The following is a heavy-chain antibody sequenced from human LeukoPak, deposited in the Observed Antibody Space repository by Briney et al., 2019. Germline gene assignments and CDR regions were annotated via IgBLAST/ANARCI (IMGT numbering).Heavy chain of an antibody. V-gene: IGHV4-59*01. CDR3: ARGNDRGLINDAFDI. CDR1: GGSISGYY. D-gene: IGHD3-10*01. J-gene: IGHJ3*02. Sequence: SETLSLTCTVSGGSISGYYWTWIRQPPGKGLEWIGYIYHSGSTNFNPSLKSRVTMSVDTSKNQFSLKLSSVTAADTAVYYCARGNDRGLINDAFDIWGQGTMVTVSS. CDR2: IYHSGST.